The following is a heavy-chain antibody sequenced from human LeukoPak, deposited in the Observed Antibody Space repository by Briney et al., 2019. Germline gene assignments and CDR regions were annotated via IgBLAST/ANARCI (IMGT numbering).Heavy chain of an antibody. V-gene: IGHV1-2*02. J-gene: IGHJ4*02. CDR1: GYTFTGYH. CDR2: INPNSGGT. Sequence: ASVKVSCKASGYTFTGYHMHWVRQAPGQGLEWMGWINPNSGGTNYAQKFQGRVTMTRDTSISTAYMELSRLRSDDTAVYFCARGGYDGYDYSGNSGYWGQGTLVTVSS. D-gene: IGHD5-12*01. CDR3: ARGGYDGYDYSGNSGY.